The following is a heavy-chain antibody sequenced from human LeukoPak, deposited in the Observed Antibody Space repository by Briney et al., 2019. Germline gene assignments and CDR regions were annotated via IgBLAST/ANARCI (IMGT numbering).Heavy chain of an antibody. CDR1: GFTFSKYG. D-gene: IGHD2-2*01. CDR3: ARDSTTSTYYMDA. CDR2: IWSDGNKR. Sequence: GGSLRLSCAPSGFTFSKYGMQWVRQAPGKGLEWVAVIWSDGNKRYYSDSVKGRFTISRDNSGNTLFLQMNSLRAEDTAVYFCARDSTTSTYYMDAWGKGTTVTVSS. V-gene: IGHV3-33*01. J-gene: IGHJ6*03.